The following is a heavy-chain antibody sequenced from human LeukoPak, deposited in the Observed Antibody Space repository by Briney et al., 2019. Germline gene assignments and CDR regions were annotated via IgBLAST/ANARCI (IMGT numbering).Heavy chain of an antibody. V-gene: IGHV3-48*03. Sequence: GGSLRLSCAASGHIFNSFDMYWVRQAPGKGLEWVSCISYSDYNIYYADPVKGRFPIPRQNAKNSLYLQTHRLRAEDTAVYYFAGGSDGLDEALDIWGQGTMVTVSS. CDR1: GHIFNSFD. J-gene: IGHJ3*02. CDR3: AGGSDGLDEALDI. D-gene: IGHD5-24*01. CDR2: ISYSDYNI.